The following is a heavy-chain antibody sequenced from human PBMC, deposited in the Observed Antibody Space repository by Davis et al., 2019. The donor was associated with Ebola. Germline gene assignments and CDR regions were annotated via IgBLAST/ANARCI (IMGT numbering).Heavy chain of an antibody. J-gene: IGHJ4*02. V-gene: IGHV4-39*01. CDR3: ARYSLCIAVAGRGFDY. CDR1: GGSISSSSYY. CDR2: IYYSGST. Sequence: MPSETLSLTCAVSGGSISSSSYYWGWIRQPPGKGLEWIGSIYYSGSTYYNPSLKSRVTISVDTSKNQFSLKPSSVTAADTAVYYCARYSLCIAVAGRGFDYWGQGTLVTVSS. D-gene: IGHD6-19*01.